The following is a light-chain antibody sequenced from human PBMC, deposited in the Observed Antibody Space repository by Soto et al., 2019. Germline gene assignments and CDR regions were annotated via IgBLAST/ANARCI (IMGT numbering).Light chain of an antibody. J-gene: IGLJ3*02. CDR2: EVS. V-gene: IGLV2-8*01. Sequence: QSALTQPPSASGSPGQSVTISCTGTSSDVGGNNFVSWYQQHPGKPPKFMIYEVSKRPSGVPERFCGSKCGNTAALTVSGVQAADDADYYCSSYAGGIKWVFGGGTKLTVL. CDR1: SSDVGGNNF. CDR3: SSYAGGIKWV.